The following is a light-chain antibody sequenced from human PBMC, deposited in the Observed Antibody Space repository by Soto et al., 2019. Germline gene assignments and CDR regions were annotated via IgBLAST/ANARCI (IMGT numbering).Light chain of an antibody. CDR1: SSNIGSKY. Sequence: QSVLTQSPSASGTPGQRVTISCSGSSSNIGSKYVYWYQQLPGTAPKLLIYRDNQRRSGVPDRFSGSKSGTSASLAISGLRSEDEADYYSAAWDDSLSGVVFGGGTKLTVL. J-gene: IGLJ2*01. CDR2: RDN. CDR3: AAWDDSLSGVV. V-gene: IGLV1-47*01.